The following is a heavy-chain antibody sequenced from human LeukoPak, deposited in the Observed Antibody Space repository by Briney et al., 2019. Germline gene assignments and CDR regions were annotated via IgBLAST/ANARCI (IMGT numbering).Heavy chain of an antibody. CDR2: ISGSGGST. V-gene: IGHV3-23*01. CDR1: GFTFSSYA. CDR3: ARETWFGEFYGMDV. D-gene: IGHD3-10*01. Sequence: GGSLRLSCAASGFTFSSYAMSWVRQAPGKGLEWVSAISGSGGSTYYADSVKGRFTISRDNSKNTLYLPMNSLRAEDTAVYYCARETWFGEFYGMDVWGQGTTVTVSS. J-gene: IGHJ6*02.